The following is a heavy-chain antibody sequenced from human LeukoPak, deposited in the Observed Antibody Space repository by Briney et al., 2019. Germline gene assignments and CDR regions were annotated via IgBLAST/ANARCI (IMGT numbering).Heavy chain of an antibody. J-gene: IGHJ4*02. Sequence: GVSLRLSCAASGFTFSSYAMHWVRQAPGKGLEWVAVISYDGSNKYYADSVKGRFTISRDNSKNTLYLQMNSLRAEDTAVYYCAREGNYDSSGYYYVLFDYWGQGTLVTVSS. CDR3: AREGNYDSSGYYYVLFDY. CDR1: GFTFSSYA. V-gene: IGHV3-30-3*01. CDR2: ISYDGSNK. D-gene: IGHD3-22*01.